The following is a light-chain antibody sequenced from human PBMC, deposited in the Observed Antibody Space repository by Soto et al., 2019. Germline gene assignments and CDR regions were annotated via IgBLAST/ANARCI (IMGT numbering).Light chain of an antibody. J-gene: IGKJ5*01. Sequence: ETVLTQSPSTLSWSPGDRATLSCRASQSVSSSYLAWYQQKPGQAPRLLIYGASSRATGIPDRFSGSGSGTDFTLTISRLEPEDFAVYYCQQYGSAPPIPFGQGRRLEI. CDR2: GAS. CDR1: QSVSSSY. V-gene: IGKV3-20*01. CDR3: QQYGSAPPIP.